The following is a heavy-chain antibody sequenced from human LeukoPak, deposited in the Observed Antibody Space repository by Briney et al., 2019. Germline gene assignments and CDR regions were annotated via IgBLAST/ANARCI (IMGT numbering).Heavy chain of an antibody. CDR2: IIPIFGTA. V-gene: IGHV1-69*13. Sequence: ASVKVSCKASGYTFTGYYMHWVRQAPGQGLEWMGGIIPIFGTANYAQKFQGRVTITADESTSTAYMELSSLRSEDTAVYYCSYSSGYYYPFDYWGQGTLVTVSS. CDR1: GYTFTGYY. D-gene: IGHD3-22*01. CDR3: SYSSGYYYPFDY. J-gene: IGHJ4*02.